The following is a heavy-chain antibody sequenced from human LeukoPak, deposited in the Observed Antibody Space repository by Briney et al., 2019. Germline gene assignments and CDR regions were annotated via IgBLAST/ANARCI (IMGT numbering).Heavy chain of an antibody. D-gene: IGHD3-16*02. CDR1: GXTFRDSA. CDR3: ARDIELST. J-gene: IGHJ3*01. CDR2: ISFSGDNT. Sequence: GGSLRLSCAASGXTFRDSAMSWVRQAPGKGLEWVSLISFSGDNTYYTDSAKGRFTISRDNSKDTLYLQMNSLRAEDTAIYYCARDIELSTWGLGTMVTVSS. V-gene: IGHV3-23*01.